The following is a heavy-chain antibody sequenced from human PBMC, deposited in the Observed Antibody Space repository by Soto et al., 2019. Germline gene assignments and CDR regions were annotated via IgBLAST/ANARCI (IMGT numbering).Heavy chain of an antibody. D-gene: IGHD6-6*01. J-gene: IGHJ6*02. CDR3: AREDKYEYPDYSYYVIDF. CDR2: IRRHTSVT. V-gene: IGHV3-48*01. Sequence: PGGSLGLSCAAFGLAWSTSSMNWVRQAPGRGLERISYIRRHTSVTAYADSVKGRFTISRDSAKNSLYLQMDSLRVEDTAVYYCAREDKYEYPDYSYYVIDFCAQRTTVTVSS. CDR1: GLAWSTSS.